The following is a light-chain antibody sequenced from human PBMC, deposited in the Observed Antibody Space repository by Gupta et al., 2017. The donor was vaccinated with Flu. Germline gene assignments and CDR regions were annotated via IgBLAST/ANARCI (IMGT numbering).Light chain of an antibody. CDR1: QIARKN. CDR2: DDN. Sequence: SYALTQPLSLSVAPGQTARIPCGGDQIARKNVDWYQQKPGQAPVLGVFDDNHRPSGVSERFSGDNSGNTATLIITGVAAGDEAAYFCQVWDISGPHRAVFGPGTKVTVL. CDR3: QVWDISGPHRAV. J-gene: IGLJ1*01. V-gene: IGLV3-21*02.